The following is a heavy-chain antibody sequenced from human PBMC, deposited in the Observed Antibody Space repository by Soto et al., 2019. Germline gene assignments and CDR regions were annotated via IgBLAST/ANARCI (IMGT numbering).Heavy chain of an antibody. J-gene: IGHJ4*02. D-gene: IGHD2-15*01. CDR3: AKDSSPLGYCSGGSCYFNY. CDR2: ISGSGGST. V-gene: IGHV3-23*01. Sequence: PVGSLRLSCAASGITFSSYARSWVRQAPGKGLEWVSAISGSGGSTYYADSVKGRFTISRDNSKNTLYLQMNSLRAEDTAVYYCAKDSSPLGYCSGGSCYFNYWGQGTLVTVSS. CDR1: GITFSSYA.